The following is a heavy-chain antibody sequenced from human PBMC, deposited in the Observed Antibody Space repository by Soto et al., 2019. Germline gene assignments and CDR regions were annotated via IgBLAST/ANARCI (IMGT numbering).Heavy chain of an antibody. V-gene: IGHV3-33*01. Sequence: GGSLRLSCAASGFTFSSYGMHWVRQAPGKGLEWVAVIWYDGSNKYYADSVKGRFTISRDNSKNTLYLQMNSLRAEDTAVYYCSREAVAGYYYYGMDVWGQGTTVTVSS. CDR2: IWYDGSNK. D-gene: IGHD6-19*01. CDR1: GFTFSSYG. J-gene: IGHJ6*02. CDR3: SREAVAGYYYYGMDV.